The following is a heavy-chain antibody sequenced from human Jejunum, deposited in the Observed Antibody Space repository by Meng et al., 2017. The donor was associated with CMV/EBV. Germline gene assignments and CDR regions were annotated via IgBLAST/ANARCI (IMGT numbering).Heavy chain of an antibody. CDR1: SRHG. V-gene: IGHV3-21*01. D-gene: IGHD3-9*01. J-gene: IGHJ6*02. CDR3: ARDMGDYDIWVGNVFGLDV. Sequence: SRHGMNWVRQAPGKGLEWVSSISRSSTYIYYADSVKGRFTMSRDNAKSALFLEMRSLTAEETAVYYCARDMGDYDIWVGNVFGLDVWGQGTTVTVSS. CDR2: ISRSSTYI.